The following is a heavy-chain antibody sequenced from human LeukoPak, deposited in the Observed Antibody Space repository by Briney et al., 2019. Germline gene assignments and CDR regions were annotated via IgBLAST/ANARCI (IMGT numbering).Heavy chain of an antibody. Sequence: ASVKVSCKASGYTFTSYDINWVRQATGQGFEWMGWMNPNSGNTGYAQKFQGRVTMTRNTSISTAYMELSSLRSEDTAVYYCASGSDFGVVIMQYYYYYMDVWGKGTTVTVSS. V-gene: IGHV1-8*01. J-gene: IGHJ6*03. CDR3: ASGSDFGVVIMQYYYYYMDV. CDR2: MNPNSGNT. CDR1: GYTFTSYD. D-gene: IGHD3-3*01.